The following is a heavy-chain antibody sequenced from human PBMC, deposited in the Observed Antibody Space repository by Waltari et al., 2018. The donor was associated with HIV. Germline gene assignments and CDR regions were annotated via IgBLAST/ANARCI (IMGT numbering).Heavy chain of an antibody. Sequence: QVQLQESGPGLVKPSGTLSLTCAVSGGSISSNNWWSWVRQSPGKGLEWIGQISHIGSTHTNPSLRSRLSMSVDKSKYQVSLELTSVPAADTAVYYCAKDQFLGSSYYMDVWGIGTTVTASS. J-gene: IGHJ6*03. CDR1: GGSISSNNW. D-gene: IGHD3-10*01. V-gene: IGHV4-4*02. CDR3: AKDQFLGSSYYMDV. CDR2: ISHIGST.